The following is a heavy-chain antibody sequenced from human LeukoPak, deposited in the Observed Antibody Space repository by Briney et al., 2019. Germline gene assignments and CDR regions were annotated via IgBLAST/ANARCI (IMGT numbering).Heavy chain of an antibody. CDR1: GGSISSGSYS. D-gene: IGHD2-15*01. Sequence: SETLSLTCTASGGSISSGSYSWNWIRQPAGKGLEWIGRMYSSGTTNYNPSLKSRVTISVDTSKNQFSLKLSSVTAADTAVYYCARSVEGYCRGGSCYYYSYYMDVWGKGTTVTVSS. CDR3: ARSVEGYCRGGSCYYYSYYMDV. CDR2: MYSSGTT. J-gene: IGHJ6*03. V-gene: IGHV4-61*02.